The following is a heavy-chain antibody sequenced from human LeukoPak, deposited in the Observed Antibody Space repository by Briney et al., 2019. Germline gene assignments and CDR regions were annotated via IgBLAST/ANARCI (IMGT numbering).Heavy chain of an antibody. CDR1: GGSFSGYY. CDR2: INHSGST. V-gene: IGHV4-34*01. J-gene: IGHJ5*02. D-gene: IGHD3-10*01. CDR3: ARLTRYYYGSGNYYRPNWFDP. Sequence: SETLSLTCAVYGGSFSGYYWSWIRQPPGKGLEWIGEINHSGSTNYNPSLKSRVTISVDTSKNQVSLKLGSVTVADTAMYFCARLTRYYYGSGNYYRPNWFDPWGQGILVTVSS.